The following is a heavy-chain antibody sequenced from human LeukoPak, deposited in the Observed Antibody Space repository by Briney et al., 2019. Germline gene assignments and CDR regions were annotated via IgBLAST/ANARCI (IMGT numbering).Heavy chain of an antibody. D-gene: IGHD2-2*01. Sequence: SGTLSLTCTVSGGSISSYYWSWIRQPPGKGLEWIGYIYYSGSTNYNPALKSRVTISVDTSKNQFALKLSSVTAADTAVYYCARSREYCSSTSCSPDAFDIWGQGTMVTVSS. CDR2: IYYSGST. V-gene: IGHV4-59*01. J-gene: IGHJ3*02. CDR1: GGSISSYY. CDR3: ARSREYCSSTSCSPDAFDI.